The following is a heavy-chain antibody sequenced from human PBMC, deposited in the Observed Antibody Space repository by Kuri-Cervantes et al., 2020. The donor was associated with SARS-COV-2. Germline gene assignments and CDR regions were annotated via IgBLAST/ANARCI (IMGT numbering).Heavy chain of an antibody. D-gene: IGHD3-22*01. CDR3: ARAGDITMIVEYYFDY. V-gene: IGHV3-48*04. Sequence: GESLKISCADSGFTFSSYSMNWVRQAPGKGLEWVSYISSSGSTIYYADSVKGRFTISRDNAKNSLYLQMNSLRAEDTAVYYCARAGDITMIVEYYFDYWGQGTLVTVSS. CDR2: ISSSGSTI. CDR1: GFTFSSYS. J-gene: IGHJ4*02.